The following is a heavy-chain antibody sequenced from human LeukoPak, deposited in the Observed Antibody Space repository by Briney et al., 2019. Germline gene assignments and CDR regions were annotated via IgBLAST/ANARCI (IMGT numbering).Heavy chain of an antibody. CDR1: GFTFSTYW. V-gene: IGHV3-7*01. CDR3: ARDSAGNDY. CDR2: IKQDGSEK. Sequence: QAGGSLRLSCAASGFTFSTYWMSWVRQAPGKGLAWVANIKQDGSEKYYVDSVKGRFTISRDNAKNSLYLQMNSLRAEDTAMYYCARDSAGNDYWGQGTLVTVSS. J-gene: IGHJ4*02. D-gene: IGHD6-13*01.